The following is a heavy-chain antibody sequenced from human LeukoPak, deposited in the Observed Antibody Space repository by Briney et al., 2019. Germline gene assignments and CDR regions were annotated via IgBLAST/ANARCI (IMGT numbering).Heavy chain of an antibody. Sequence: PGGSLRLSCAASGFSFSRYGMNWVRQAPGKGLEWISRIKSDGSITNYADSVRGRFTVSRDNAKNTLYLQMNRLRAEDTAVYHCARFSYGGTHQATWGQGTPDPLSS. CDR2: IKSDGSIT. J-gene: IGHJ1*01. V-gene: IGHV3-74*01. D-gene: IGHD4-23*01. CDR3: ARFSYGGTHQAT. CDR1: GFSFSRYG.